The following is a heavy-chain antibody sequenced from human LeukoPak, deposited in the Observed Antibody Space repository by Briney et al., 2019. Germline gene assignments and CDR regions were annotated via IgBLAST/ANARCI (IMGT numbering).Heavy chain of an antibody. CDR3: ARAYCSGGSCTGHDAFDI. V-gene: IGHV4-59*01. CDR2: IYYSGST. Sequence: SETLSLTCTASGGSISSYYWSWIRRPPGKGLEWIGYIYYSGSTNYNPSLKSRVTISVNTSKNQFSLKLSSVTAADTAVYYCARAYCSGGSCTGHDAFDIWGQGTMVTVSS. D-gene: IGHD2-15*01. CDR1: GGSISSYY. J-gene: IGHJ3*02.